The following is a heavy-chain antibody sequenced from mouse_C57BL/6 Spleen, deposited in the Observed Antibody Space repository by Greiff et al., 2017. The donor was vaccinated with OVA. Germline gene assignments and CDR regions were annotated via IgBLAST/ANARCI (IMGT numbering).Heavy chain of an antibody. Sequence: EVQGVESGGDLVKPGGSLKLSCAASGFTFSSYGVSWVRQTPDKRLEWVATISSGGSYTYYPDSVKGRFTISRDNAKNTLYLQMSSLKSEDTAMYYCAAYGNYAAWFAYWGQGTLVTVSA. J-gene: IGHJ3*01. CDR2: ISSGGSYT. V-gene: IGHV5-6*01. CDR3: AAYGNYAAWFAY. CDR1: GFTFSSYG. D-gene: IGHD2-1*01.